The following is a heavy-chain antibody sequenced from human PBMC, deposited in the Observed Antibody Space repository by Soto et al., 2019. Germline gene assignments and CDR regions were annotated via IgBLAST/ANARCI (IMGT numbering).Heavy chain of an antibody. V-gene: IGHV1-18*01. CDR3: ARGYCSGGSCYSLIDY. CDR1: GYTFTSYG. J-gene: IGHJ4*02. Sequence: QVQLVQSGAEVKKPGASVKVSCKASGYTFTSYGISWVRQAPGQGLEWMGWISANNGNTNYALKVQGRVTMTTDTSTSTASMELRSLRSDDTAVYYCARGYCSGGSCYSLIDYWGQGTLVTVSS. D-gene: IGHD2-15*01. CDR2: ISANNGNT.